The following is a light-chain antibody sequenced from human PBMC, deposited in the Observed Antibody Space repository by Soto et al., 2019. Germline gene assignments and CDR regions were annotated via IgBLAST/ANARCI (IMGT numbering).Light chain of an antibody. CDR1: SSNIGSNT. CDR3: AAWDDRLDVYV. CDR2: STS. V-gene: IGLV1-44*01. Sequence: QSVLTQPPSASVTPGQIVAISCSGSSSNIGSNTVTWYQQLPGTAPKLLIYSTSQRSSGVPGRFSGSKSGASASLSISGLQSEDEADYYCAAWDDRLDVYVFGTGTKV. J-gene: IGLJ1*01.